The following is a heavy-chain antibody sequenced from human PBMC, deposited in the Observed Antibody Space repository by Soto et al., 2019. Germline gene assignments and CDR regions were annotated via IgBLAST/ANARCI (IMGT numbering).Heavy chain of an antibody. Sequence: SETLSLTCTVSGGSISSSSYYWGWIRQPPGKGLEWIGSIYYSGSTYYNPSLKSRVTISVDTSKNQFSLKLSSVTAADTAVYYCARRLVATGGFDYWGQGTLVTVSS. J-gene: IGHJ4*02. V-gene: IGHV4-39*01. CDR2: IYYSGST. D-gene: IGHD5-12*01. CDR1: GGSISSSSYY. CDR3: ARRLVATGGFDY.